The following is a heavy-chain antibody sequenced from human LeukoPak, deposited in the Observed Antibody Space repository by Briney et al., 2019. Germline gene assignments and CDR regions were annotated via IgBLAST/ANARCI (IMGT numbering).Heavy chain of an antibody. V-gene: IGHV4-59*01. CDR2: IYYSGST. CDR1: GGSISSYY. J-gene: IGHJ5*02. CDR3: ARGRFDP. Sequence: TSETLSLTCTVSGGSISSYYWSWIRQPPGKGLGWIGYIYYSGSTNYNPSLKSRVTISVDTSKNQFSLKLSSVTAADTAVYYCARGRFDPWGQGTLVTVSS.